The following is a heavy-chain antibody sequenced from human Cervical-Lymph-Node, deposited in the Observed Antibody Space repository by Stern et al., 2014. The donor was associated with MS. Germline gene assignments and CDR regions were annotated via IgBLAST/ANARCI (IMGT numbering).Heavy chain of an antibody. CDR2: IYTSGST. D-gene: IGHD3-3*01. CDR3: AREWSWFDP. J-gene: IGHJ5*02. CDR1: GGSISSGSYY. V-gene: IGHV4-61*02. Sequence: VQLLESGPGLVKPSQTLSLTCTVSGGSISSGSYYWSWIRQPAGKGLEWIGRIYTSGSTNYNPSLKSRVTISVDTSKNQFSLQLTSGTAADTAVYYCAREWSWFDPWGQGTLVTVSS.